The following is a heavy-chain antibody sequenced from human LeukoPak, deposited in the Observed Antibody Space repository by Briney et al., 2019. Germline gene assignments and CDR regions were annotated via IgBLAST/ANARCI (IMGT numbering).Heavy chain of an antibody. V-gene: IGHV4-59*01. Sequence: KPSETLSLTCTVSGGSISSYYWSWIRQPPGKGLEWIGYIYYSGSTNYNPSLKSRVTISVDTSKNQFSLKLSSVTAADTAVYYCARDSGYYYDSSDPMFDYWGQGTLVTVSS. CDR1: GGSISSYY. CDR2: IYYSGST. D-gene: IGHD3-22*01. CDR3: ARDSGYYYDSSDPMFDY. J-gene: IGHJ4*02.